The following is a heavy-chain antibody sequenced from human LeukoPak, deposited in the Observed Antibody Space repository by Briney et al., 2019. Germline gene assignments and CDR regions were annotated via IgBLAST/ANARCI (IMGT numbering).Heavy chain of an antibody. Sequence: GGSLRLSCAASGFTFSDYYMSWIRQAPGKGLEWVAVISYDGSNKYYADSVKGRFTISRDNSKNTLYLQMNSLRAEDTAVCYCARDRYYYYMDVWGKGTTVTVSS. J-gene: IGHJ6*03. CDR1: GFTFSDYY. CDR2: ISYDGSNK. CDR3: ARDRYYYYMDV. V-gene: IGHV3-30*03.